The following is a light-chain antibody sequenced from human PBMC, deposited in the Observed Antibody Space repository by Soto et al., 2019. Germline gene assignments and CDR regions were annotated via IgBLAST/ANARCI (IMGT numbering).Light chain of an antibody. Sequence: IQLTQSPSSLSASVGDRVTITCRASQAIDSFLVWYQQKPGKAPENLIYAASTLQSGVPSRFSGSGSGTDFTLTISSLQPEDCATYYCQQLSSFPLSFGGGTKVEIK. J-gene: IGKJ4*01. CDR2: AAS. CDR3: QQLSSFPLS. V-gene: IGKV1-9*01. CDR1: QAIDSF.